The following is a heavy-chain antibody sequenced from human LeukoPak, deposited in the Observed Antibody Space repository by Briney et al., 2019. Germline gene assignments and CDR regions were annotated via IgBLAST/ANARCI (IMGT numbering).Heavy chain of an antibody. D-gene: IGHD6-13*01. CDR2: ISAYNGNT. CDR3: ARAPPIAAAARLGWIDP. Sequence: ASVKVSCKASGGTFNSYAISWVRQAPGQGLEWMGWISAYNGNTNYAQKLQGRVTMTTDTSTSTAYMELRSLRSDDTAVYYCARAPPIAAAARLGWIDPWGQGTLVTVSS. J-gene: IGHJ5*02. CDR1: GGTFNSYA. V-gene: IGHV1-18*01.